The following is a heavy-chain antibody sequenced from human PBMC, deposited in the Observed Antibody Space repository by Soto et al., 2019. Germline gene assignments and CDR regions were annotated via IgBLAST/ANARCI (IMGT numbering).Heavy chain of an antibody. CDR2: ISGSGGSI. CDR1: GFTFSSYA. CDR3: AKDYYDSSGYYYVRAFDI. Sequence: GGSLRLSCAASGFTFSSYAMSWVRQAPGKGPEWVSAISGSGGSIYYADSVKGRFTISRDNSKNTLYLQMNSLRAEDTAVYYCAKDYYDSSGYYYVRAFDIWGQGTMVTVSS. V-gene: IGHV3-23*01. D-gene: IGHD3-22*01. J-gene: IGHJ3*02.